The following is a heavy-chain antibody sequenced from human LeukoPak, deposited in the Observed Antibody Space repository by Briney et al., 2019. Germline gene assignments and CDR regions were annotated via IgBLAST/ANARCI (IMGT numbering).Heavy chain of an antibody. Sequence: PGGSLRLSCAASGFTFSSYSMNWVRQAPGKGLEWVSSISSSSSYIYYADSVKGRFTISRDNAKNSLYLQMNSLRAEDMAVYYCARTYSSGWTDRDYWGQGTLVTVSS. J-gene: IGHJ4*02. CDR1: GFTFSSYS. D-gene: IGHD6-19*01. CDR3: ARTYSSGWTDRDY. V-gene: IGHV3-21*01. CDR2: ISSSSSYI.